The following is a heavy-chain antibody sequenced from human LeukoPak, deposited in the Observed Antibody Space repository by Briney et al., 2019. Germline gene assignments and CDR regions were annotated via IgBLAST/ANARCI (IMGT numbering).Heavy chain of an antibody. CDR1: GGSISSNY. CDR3: ARWPSIWSFDY. J-gene: IGHJ4*02. D-gene: IGHD6-13*01. Sequence: PSETLSLTCTVSGGSISSNYWSWIRQPPGKGLEWIGYISYSGTTSYNPSLESRVTMSVGTSKNQFSLKLTSVTAADTAVYYCARWPSIWSFDYWGQGTLVTVSS. CDR2: ISYSGTT. V-gene: IGHV4-59*01.